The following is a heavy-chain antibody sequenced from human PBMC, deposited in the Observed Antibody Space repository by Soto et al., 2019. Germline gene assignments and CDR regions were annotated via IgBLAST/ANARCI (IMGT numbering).Heavy chain of an antibody. J-gene: IGHJ6*02. D-gene: IGHD5-12*01. CDR2: ISTYNGDT. Sequence: QVQLVQSGAEVKKPGAPVKVSCKASGYTFTRSGISWVRQAPGQGLEWMGWISTYNGDTNYAQKFQGRVTMTTDTSTSTAYMELRSLRSDDTAVYYCAREGVAPYYYYGMDVWGQGTTVTVSS. CDR1: GYTFTRSG. V-gene: IGHV1-18*01. CDR3: AREGVAPYYYYGMDV.